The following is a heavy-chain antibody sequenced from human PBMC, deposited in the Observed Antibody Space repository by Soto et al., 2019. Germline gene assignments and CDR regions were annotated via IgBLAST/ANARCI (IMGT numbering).Heavy chain of an antibody. V-gene: IGHV4-31*03. CDR3: ARRQAYDNYGMDV. CDR2: IYYSGST. D-gene: IGHD3-9*01. J-gene: IGHJ6*02. CDR1: GGSISSGCYY. Sequence: SETLSLTCTVSGGSISSGCYYWSWIRQHPGKGLEWIGYIYYSGSTYYNPSLKSRVAISVDTSKNQFSLKLSSVTAADTAVYYCARRQAYDNYGMDVWGQGTTVTVSS.